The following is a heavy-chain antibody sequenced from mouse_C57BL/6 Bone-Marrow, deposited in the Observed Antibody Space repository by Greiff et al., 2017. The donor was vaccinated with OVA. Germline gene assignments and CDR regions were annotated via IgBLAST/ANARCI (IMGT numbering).Heavy chain of an antibody. J-gene: IGHJ3*01. CDR1: GYSFTGYY. Sequence: EVKLMESGPELVKPGASVKISCKASGYSFTGYYMNWVKQSPEKSLEWIGEINPSTGGTTYNQKFKAKATLTVDKSSSTAYMQLKSLTSEDSAVYYCARGGTTMVTEPAWFAWWGQGTLVTVSA. CDR3: ARGGTTMVTEPAWFAW. V-gene: IGHV1-42*01. CDR2: INPSTGGT. D-gene: IGHD2-2*01.